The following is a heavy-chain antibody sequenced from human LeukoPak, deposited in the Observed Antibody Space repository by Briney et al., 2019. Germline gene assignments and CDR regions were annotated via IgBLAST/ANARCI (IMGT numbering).Heavy chain of an antibody. D-gene: IGHD5-24*01. J-gene: IGHJ4*02. Sequence: SQTLSLTCTVSGASISGDGYYWSWVRRPPGKGLEWIGYIYYSGSTYYYPSLESRFTISVDTSKNQFSLKLSSVTAADTAVYYCARVAAATTNPRFDYWGQGTLGTVSS. CDR2: IYYSGST. CDR1: GASISGDGYY. CDR3: ARVAAATTNPRFDY. V-gene: IGHV4-31*03.